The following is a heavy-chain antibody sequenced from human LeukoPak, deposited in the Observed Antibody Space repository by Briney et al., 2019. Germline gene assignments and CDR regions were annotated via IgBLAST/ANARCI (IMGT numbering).Heavy chain of an antibody. CDR2: IKQDESEK. V-gene: IGHV3-7*03. CDR1: GFTFSGYW. CDR3: ARRITIFGVAFDY. Sequence: GGSLRLSCTASGFTFSGYWMSWVRQAPGKELEWVANIKQDESEKHYVDSVKGRFTISRDNAKNSLYLQMNSLRAEDTAVYYCARRITIFGVAFDYWGQGTLVTVSS. D-gene: IGHD3-3*01. J-gene: IGHJ4*02.